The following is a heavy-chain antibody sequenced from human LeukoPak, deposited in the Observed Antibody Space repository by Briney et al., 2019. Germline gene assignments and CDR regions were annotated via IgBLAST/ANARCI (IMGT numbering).Heavy chain of an antibody. CDR2: INPSGGST. Sequence: ASVKVSCKASGYTFTGYYMHWVRQAPGQGLEWMGIINPSGGSTTYAQKFQGRVTMTRDMSTSTVYMELSSLRSEDTAVYYCARADAYGDYDYWGQGTLVTVSS. CDR3: ARADAYGDYDY. D-gene: IGHD4-17*01. V-gene: IGHV1-46*01. J-gene: IGHJ4*02. CDR1: GYTFTGYY.